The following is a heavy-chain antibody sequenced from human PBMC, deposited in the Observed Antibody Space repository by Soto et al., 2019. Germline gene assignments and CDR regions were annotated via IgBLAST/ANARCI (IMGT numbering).Heavy chain of an antibody. Sequence: ASVKVSCKASGCTFTSYAMNWVRQAPGQGLAGMGWINTNTGNPTYAQGFTGRFVFSLDTSVSTAYLQICSLKAEDTAVYYCAVGGSGSYYQSPYYYYYYYGMDVWGQGTTVTVSS. D-gene: IGHD3-10*01. J-gene: IGHJ6*02. V-gene: IGHV7-4-1*01. CDR2: INTNTGNP. CDR3: AVGGSGSYYQSPYYYYYYYGMDV. CDR1: GCTFTSYA.